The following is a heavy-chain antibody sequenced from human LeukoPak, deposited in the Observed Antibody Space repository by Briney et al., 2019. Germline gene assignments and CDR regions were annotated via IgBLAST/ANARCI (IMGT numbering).Heavy chain of an antibody. V-gene: IGHV6-1*01. D-gene: IGHD5-12*01. CDR3: GRGWLKTGIEY. CDR1: GDSVSGNSGT. CDR2: TYYKSKWYN. Sequence: SQTLSLTCGISGDSVSGNSGTWNWIRLSPSRGLEWLGRTYYKSKWYNDYAVSVKSRITINPDTSNNQFSLQLDSVSPEDTAVYFCGRGWLKTGIEYWGQGTLVTVSS. J-gene: IGHJ4*02.